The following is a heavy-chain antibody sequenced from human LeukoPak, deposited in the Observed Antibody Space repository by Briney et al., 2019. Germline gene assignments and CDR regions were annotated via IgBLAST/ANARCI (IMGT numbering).Heavy chain of an antibody. CDR1: GFTFSSYC. Sequence: GGSLRLSCAASGFTFSSYCMDWVRQTPGKGLEWVSSISSSSSYIYYADSVKGRFTISRDNAKNSLYLQMNSLRAEDTAVYYCAREPNYYDRGGNYWGQGTLVTVSS. D-gene: IGHD3-22*01. V-gene: IGHV3-21*01. CDR2: ISSSSSYI. CDR3: AREPNYYDRGGNY. J-gene: IGHJ4*02.